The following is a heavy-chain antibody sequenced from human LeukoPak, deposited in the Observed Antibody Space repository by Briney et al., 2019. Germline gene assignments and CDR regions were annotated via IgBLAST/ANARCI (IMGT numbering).Heavy chain of an antibody. D-gene: IGHD6-19*01. CDR1: GGSFSGYY. CDR3: ARTSISGIAVAGFDY. J-gene: IGHJ4*02. V-gene: IGHV4-34*01. Sequence: KPSETLSLTCAVYGGSFSGYYWSWIRQPPGKGLEWIGEINHSGSTNYNPSLKSRVTISVDTSKNQFSLKLSSVTAADTAVYYCARTSISGIAVAGFDYWGQRTLVTVSS. CDR2: INHSGST.